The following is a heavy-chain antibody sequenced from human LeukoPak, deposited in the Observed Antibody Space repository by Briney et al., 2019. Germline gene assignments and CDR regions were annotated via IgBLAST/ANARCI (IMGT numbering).Heavy chain of an antibody. J-gene: IGHJ4*02. Sequence: PGGSLRLSCAASGFTFSSYDMHWVRQAPGKGLEWVANIKQDGSEKYYVDSVKGRFTISRDNAKNSLYLQMNSLRAEDTAVYYCARFGRYFDWDPHEKKFDYWGQGTMVTVSS. D-gene: IGHD3-9*01. V-gene: IGHV3-7*01. CDR2: IKQDGSEK. CDR3: ARFGRYFDWDPHEKKFDY. CDR1: GFTFSSYD.